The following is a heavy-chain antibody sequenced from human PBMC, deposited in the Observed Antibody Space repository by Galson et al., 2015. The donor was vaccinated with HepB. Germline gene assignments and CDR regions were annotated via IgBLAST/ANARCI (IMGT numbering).Heavy chain of an antibody. J-gene: IGHJ3*02. CDR2: IYNSGTT. CDR1: GDSISSRNW. V-gene: IGHV4-4*02. CDR3: AREGSVHADAFDI. Sequence: ETLSPTCAVSGDSISSRNWWSWVRQPPGQGLEWIGEIYNSGTTNYNPSLKSRVTISIDKSKNDFSLKLNSVTAADTAVYYCAREGSVHADAFDIWGQGTMVIVSS. D-gene: IGHD2-15*01.